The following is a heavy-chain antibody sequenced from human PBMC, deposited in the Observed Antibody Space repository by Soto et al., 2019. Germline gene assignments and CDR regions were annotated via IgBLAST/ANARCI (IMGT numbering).Heavy chain of an antibody. CDR3: AAGGVELRYYFDY. J-gene: IGHJ4*02. CDR1: GFTFTSSA. Sequence: QMQLVQSGPEVKKPGTSVKVSCKASGFTFTSSAVQWVRQARGQRLEWIGWIVVGSGNTNYAQKFQERVTITRDRXTSTAYMELSSLRSEDTAVYYCAAGGVELRYYFDYWGQGTLVTVSS. D-gene: IGHD2-8*01. CDR2: IVVGSGNT. V-gene: IGHV1-58*01.